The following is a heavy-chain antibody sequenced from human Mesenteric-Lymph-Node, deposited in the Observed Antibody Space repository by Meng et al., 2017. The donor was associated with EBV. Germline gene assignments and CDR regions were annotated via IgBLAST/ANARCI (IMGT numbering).Heavy chain of an antibody. CDR2: TYYSDRN. J-gene: IGHJ4*02. Sequence: GAGMVKPAGALTLTVTVHGCSVTSGSNEWNWSCQRAGNGLEWRSNTYYSDRNNYNPSLKSQHTITEDPSKNPLYLRVSDVTAAATVVYCGARGRREVQDFDFWGEGALVTVSS. CDR3: ARGRREVQDFDF. V-gene: IGHV4-61*03. D-gene: IGHD1-1*01. CDR1: GCSVTSGSNE.